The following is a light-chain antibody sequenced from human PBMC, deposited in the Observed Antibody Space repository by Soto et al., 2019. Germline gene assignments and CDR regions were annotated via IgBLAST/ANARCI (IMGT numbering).Light chain of an antibody. Sequence: QSALTQPASVSGSPGQSIPISSTGTSTDVGGYDYVSWYQLHPGKPPKLMVFEVSNRPSGVSYRFSGSKSGNTASLTISGLQAEDEADYFCSSYSISTAYLFGTGTKLTVL. CDR3: SSYSISTAYL. CDR1: STDVGGYDY. CDR2: EVS. J-gene: IGLJ1*01. V-gene: IGLV2-14*01.